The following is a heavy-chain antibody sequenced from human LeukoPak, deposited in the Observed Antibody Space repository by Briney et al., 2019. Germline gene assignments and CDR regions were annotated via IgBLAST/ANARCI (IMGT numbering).Heavy chain of an antibody. J-gene: IGHJ4*02. CDR3: ARSGGRGWYPADY. V-gene: IGHV3-33*01. Sequence: TGGSLRLSCAASGFTFSTFGMQWVRQAPGKGLEWVAVIWYDGSSKYYADSVKGRFTISRDNSKNTLYLQMDSLRAEDTAVYYCARSGGRGWYPADYWGQGTLVTVSS. CDR2: IWYDGSSK. D-gene: IGHD6-19*01. CDR1: GFTFSTFG.